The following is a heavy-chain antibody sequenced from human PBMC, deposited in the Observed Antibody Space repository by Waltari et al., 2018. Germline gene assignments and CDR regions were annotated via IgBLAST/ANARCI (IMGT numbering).Heavy chain of an antibody. CDR3: ARDDYGDYGNFDY. J-gene: IGHJ4*02. CDR2: IYHSGST. CDR1: GYSISSGYY. V-gene: IGHV4-38-2*02. D-gene: IGHD4-17*01. Sequence: QVQLQESGPGLVKPSETLSLTCAVSGYSISSGYYWGWIRQPPGKGLEWIGSIYHSGSTYYNPSLKRRVTISVDTSKNQFSLKLSSVTAADTAVYYCARDDYGDYGNFDYWGQGTLVTVSS.